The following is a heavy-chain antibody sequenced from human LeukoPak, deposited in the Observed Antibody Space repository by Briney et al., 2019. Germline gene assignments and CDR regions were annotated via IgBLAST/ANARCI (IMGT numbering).Heavy chain of an antibody. CDR2: IYYSGST. CDR3: ASVSSGYSNWFDP. V-gene: IGHV4-59*01. Sequence: MPSETLSLTCSVSGGSISSDYWSWIRQPPGKGLEWIGYIYYSGSTNYNPSLKSRVTISVDTSKNQFSLKLSSVTAADTAVYYCASVSSGYSNWFDPWGQGTLVTVSS. CDR1: GGSISSDY. D-gene: IGHD3-22*01. J-gene: IGHJ5*02.